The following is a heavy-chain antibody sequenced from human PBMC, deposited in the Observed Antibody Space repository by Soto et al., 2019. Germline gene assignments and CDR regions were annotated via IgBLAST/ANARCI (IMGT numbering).Heavy chain of an antibody. Sequence: QVHLVESGGGVVQPGKSLRLSCTASGLTFSSYAVHWVRQAPGKGLEWVSVISGDGGNKYFAESVRGRFLISRVNSKNTVYLQMNSLRHEDTAVYFCARRLTSTVSALGYWGQGTLVTVSS. V-gene: IGHV3-30-3*01. CDR1: GLTFSSYA. D-gene: IGHD6-19*01. J-gene: IGHJ4*02. CDR3: ARRLTSTVSALGY. CDR2: ISGDGGNK.